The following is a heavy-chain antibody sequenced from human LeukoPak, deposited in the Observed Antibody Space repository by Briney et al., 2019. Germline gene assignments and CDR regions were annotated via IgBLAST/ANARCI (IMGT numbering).Heavy chain of an antibody. Sequence: PSETLSLTCAVYGGSFSGYYWSWIPQPPGKELECIGETNHSGSTNDNPSLKSRVTISVDTSKTQVSLRLSSVTAADTAVYYCATTGPFGEPHEGVDYWGQGTLVTVSS. CDR1: GGSFSGYY. CDR2: TNHSGST. J-gene: IGHJ4*02. CDR3: ATTGPFGEPHEGVDY. D-gene: IGHD3-10*01. V-gene: IGHV4-34*01.